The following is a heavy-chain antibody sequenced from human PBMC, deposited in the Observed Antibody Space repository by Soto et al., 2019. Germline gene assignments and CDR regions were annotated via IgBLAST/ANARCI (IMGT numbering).Heavy chain of an antibody. Sequence: SETLFLTCAVYGVSFSGYYWSWIRQPPGKGLEWIGEINHSGSTNYNPSLKSRVTISVDTSKNQFSLKLSSVTAADTAVYYCARGGYSSSRHETRNYNWFDPWGQGTLVTVSS. CDR1: GVSFSGYY. D-gene: IGHD6-13*01. CDR2: INHSGST. V-gene: IGHV4-34*01. CDR3: ARGGYSSSRHETRNYNWFDP. J-gene: IGHJ5*02.